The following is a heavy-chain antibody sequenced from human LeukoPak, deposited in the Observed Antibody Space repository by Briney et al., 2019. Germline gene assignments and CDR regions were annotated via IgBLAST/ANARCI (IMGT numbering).Heavy chain of an antibody. CDR1: GYIFTSYW. Sequence: GASLRISCKGSGYIFTSYWITWVRQMLGKGLEWMGMIDPTDSYTNYSPSFQGHVTISTVKSISTAYLQWSSLKASDTAIYYCARRGRSSSNFDFWGQGTLVTVSS. J-gene: IGHJ4*02. CDR3: ARRGRSSSNFDF. CDR2: IDPTDSYT. V-gene: IGHV5-10-1*01. D-gene: IGHD6-6*01.